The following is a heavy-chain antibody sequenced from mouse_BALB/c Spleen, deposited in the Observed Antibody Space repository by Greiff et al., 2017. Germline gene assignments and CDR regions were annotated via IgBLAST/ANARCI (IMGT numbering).Heavy chain of an antibody. Sequence: EVKLVESGPGLVTPSQSLSLTCTVTGYSITSDYAWNWIRQFPGNKLEWMGYISYSGSTSYNPSLKSRISITRDTSKNQFFLQLNSVTTEDTATYYCAELAYWYFDVWGAGTTVTVSS. CDR1: GYSITSDYA. V-gene: IGHV3-2*02. CDR3: AELAYWYFDV. J-gene: IGHJ1*01. D-gene: IGHD4-1*01. CDR2: ISYSGST.